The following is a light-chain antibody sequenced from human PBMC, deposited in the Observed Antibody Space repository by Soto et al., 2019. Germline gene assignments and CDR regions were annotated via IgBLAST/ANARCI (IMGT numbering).Light chain of an antibody. CDR2: KAS. Sequence: DIQMTQSPSTLSASVGYRVTVTCRASQSINNWLAWYQQKPGKAPKLLIYKASSLESGVPSRFSGSGSGTEFTLTISSLQPDDFATYYCQQYNSYSRMFGQGTKVDIK. CDR3: QQYNSYSRM. V-gene: IGKV1-5*03. J-gene: IGKJ1*01. CDR1: QSINNW.